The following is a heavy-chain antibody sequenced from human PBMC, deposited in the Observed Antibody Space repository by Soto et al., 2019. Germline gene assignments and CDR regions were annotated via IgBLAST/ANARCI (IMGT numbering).Heavy chain of an antibody. CDR3: ARDLSIFLLDY. D-gene: IGHD3-9*01. CDR1: GYTFTSYG. Sequence: QVQLVQSGAEVKKPGASVKVSCKASGYTFTSYGISWVRQAPGQGLEWMGWISAYNGNTKYEQKLQGRVTMTTDTATRTVYMQLRSLRSDDTAVYYCARDLSIFLLDYWGQGTLVTVSS. CDR2: ISAYNGNT. J-gene: IGHJ4*02. V-gene: IGHV1-18*01.